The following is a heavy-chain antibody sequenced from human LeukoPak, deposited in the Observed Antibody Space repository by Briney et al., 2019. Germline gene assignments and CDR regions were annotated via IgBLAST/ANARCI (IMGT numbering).Heavy chain of an antibody. CDR1: GFTFSNYG. J-gene: IGHJ6*03. CDR3: ADVGATETGGQESYYYYYMDV. CDR2: ISYDGSNK. V-gene: IGHV3-30*03. Sequence: GRSLRLSCAASGFTFSNYGMHWVRQAPGKGLEWVAVISYDGSNKYYADSVKGRFTISRDNSKNTLYLQINSLRAEDTAVYYCADVGATETGGQESYYYYYMDVWGKGTTVTVSS. D-gene: IGHD1-26*01.